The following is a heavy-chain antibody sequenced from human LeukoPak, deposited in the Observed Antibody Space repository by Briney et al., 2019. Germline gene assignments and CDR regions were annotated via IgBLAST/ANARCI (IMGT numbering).Heavy chain of an antibody. CDR3: ASSSSSAYSDAFDI. V-gene: IGHV1-18*01. CDR1: GYTFTRYG. CDR2: ISAYNGNT. Sequence: GAAVKVSCKASGYTFTRYGINWVRQAPGQGLEWMGWISAYNGNTNYAQKVQGRVTMTTDTSTSTAYMELRSLRSDDTAVYYCASSSSSAYSDAFDIWGQGTVVTVSS. D-gene: IGHD3-22*01. J-gene: IGHJ3*02.